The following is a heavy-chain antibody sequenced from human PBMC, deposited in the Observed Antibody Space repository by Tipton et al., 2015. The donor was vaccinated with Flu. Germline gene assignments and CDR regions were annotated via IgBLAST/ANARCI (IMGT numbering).Heavy chain of an antibody. J-gene: IGHJ3*01. V-gene: IGHV3-15*01. D-gene: IGHD4-23*01. Sequence: SLRLSCAASGFTFRDAWMSWVRQAPGKGLEWVGRIKGESEGETTDMAAPVEGRFTIARDASEDTVYLQMNSLKSEDTAVYYCWGRGTEVQTDEAFDVWGQGSMVTVSS. CDR3: WGRGTEVQTDEAFDV. CDR1: GFTFRDAW. CDR2: IKGESEGETT.